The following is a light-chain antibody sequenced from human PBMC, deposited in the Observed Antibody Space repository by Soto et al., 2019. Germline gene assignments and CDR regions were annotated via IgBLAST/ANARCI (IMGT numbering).Light chain of an antibody. CDR3: SSYTSATTYV. CDR1: SSDVGAYNY. CDR2: DVS. V-gene: IGLV2-14*01. Sequence: QSALTQPASVSGSPGQSITISCTGTSSDVGAYNYASWYQQYPGEAPKVIIYDVSHRPAGVSNRFSGYKSGNTASLTISGIQTQDEADYYCSSYTSATTYVFGTWTKLTV. J-gene: IGLJ1*01.